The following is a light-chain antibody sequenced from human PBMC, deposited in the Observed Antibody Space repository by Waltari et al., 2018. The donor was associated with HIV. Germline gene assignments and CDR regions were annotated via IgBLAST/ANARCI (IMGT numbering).Light chain of an antibody. Sequence: QSVLTQPPSASGTPGQRVTISCSGSSSNIGNNFIYWYQQFPGTAPKLLIYRNDQRPSGVPDRFSGSTSGTSASLAISGLRSEDEADYYCATWDDSLSGWVFSGGTKLTVL. CDR1: SSNIGNNF. CDR2: RND. J-gene: IGLJ3*02. V-gene: IGLV1-47*01. CDR3: ATWDDSLSGWV.